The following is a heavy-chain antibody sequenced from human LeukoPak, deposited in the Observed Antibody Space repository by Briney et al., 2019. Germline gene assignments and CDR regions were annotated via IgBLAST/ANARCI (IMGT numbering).Heavy chain of an antibody. CDR3: ARVPEGYYGLGSYYPLDY. CDR1: GGTFSSYA. Sequence: SVKVSCKASGGTFSSYAISWVRQAPGQGLEWMGGIIPIFGTANYAQKFQGRVTITADKSTSTAYMELSSLRSEDTAVYYCARVPEGYYGLGSYYPLDYWGQGTLVTVSS. D-gene: IGHD3-10*01. V-gene: IGHV1-69*06. CDR2: IIPIFGTA. J-gene: IGHJ4*02.